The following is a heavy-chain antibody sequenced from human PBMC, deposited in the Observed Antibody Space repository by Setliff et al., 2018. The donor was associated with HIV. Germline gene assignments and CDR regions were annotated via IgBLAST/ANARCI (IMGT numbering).Heavy chain of an antibody. Sequence: NPSETLSLTCTVSGGSISSYYWSWIRQPPGKGLEWIGYIYYSGSTNYNPSLKSRVTISVDTSKNQFSLKLSSVTAADTAVYYCARGAGAVAGTERWFDPWGQGTLVTVSS. D-gene: IGHD6-19*01. CDR1: GGSISSYY. V-gene: IGHV4-59*01. CDR2: IYYSGST. J-gene: IGHJ5*02. CDR3: ARGAGAVAGTERWFDP.